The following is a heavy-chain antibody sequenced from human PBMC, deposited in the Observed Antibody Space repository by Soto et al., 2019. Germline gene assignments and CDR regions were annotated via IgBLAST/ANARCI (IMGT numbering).Heavy chain of an antibody. D-gene: IGHD7-27*01. CDR3: THSLIPNWGSRGAFDY. CDR2: LYWDDAK. J-gene: IGHJ4*02. Sequence: QITLKESGPTLVKHTQTLTLTCTFSGFSLSTSGVGVGWIRQPPGKALEWLALLYWDDAKRYSPSLKSSLTITKDTSKNQLVITMTNMDAVDTATYYCTHSLIPNWGSRGAFDYWGQGTLVTVSS. V-gene: IGHV2-5*02. CDR1: GFSLSTSGVG.